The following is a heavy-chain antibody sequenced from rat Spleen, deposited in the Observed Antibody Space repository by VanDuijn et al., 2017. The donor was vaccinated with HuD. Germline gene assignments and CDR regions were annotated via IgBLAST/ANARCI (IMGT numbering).Heavy chain of an antibody. CDR3: ARHPTYYGFDGDWFAS. CDR2: IIYDGSST. CDR1: GFTFSDYA. D-gene: IGHD1-9*01. Sequence: EVQLVESGGGLVQPGRSLKFSCAASGFTFSDYAMAWVRQAPKKGLEWVATIIYDGSSTYYRDSVKGRFTISRDNAKSTLYLQMDSLRSEDTATYYCARHPTYYGFDGDWFASWGHGTLVTVSS. V-gene: IGHV5-17*01. J-gene: IGHJ3*01.